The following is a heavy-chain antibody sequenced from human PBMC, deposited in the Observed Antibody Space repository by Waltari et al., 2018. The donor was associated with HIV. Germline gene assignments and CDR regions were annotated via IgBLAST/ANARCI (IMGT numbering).Heavy chain of an antibody. D-gene: IGHD5-18*01. V-gene: IGHV3-30*18. CDR2: ISYDRSEQ. CDR3: AKAPTTSTALVQGS. Sequence: QLVASGGGVVQPGRSLRLTCAASGLLFSDYGMHWVRPAPGKRIESLTFISYDRSEQYYAKSVKGRFTISRDNSKKTGFLEMNNLKIEDTAIYFCAKAPTTSTALVQGSWGQGTLVIVSS. CDR1: GLLFSDYG. J-gene: IGHJ5*02.